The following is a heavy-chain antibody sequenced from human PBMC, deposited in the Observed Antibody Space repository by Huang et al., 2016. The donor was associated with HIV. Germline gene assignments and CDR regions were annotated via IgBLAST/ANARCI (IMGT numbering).Heavy chain of an antibody. Sequence: QLQLQESGPGLVKPSETLSLTCTVSGGPISSNSFYWGWIRQPPGKGLEWSGNIYYSGSTYYTPSLKSRVIISVDTSKNQFALKLSSVTAADTAVYYCARHPQRGDGYYSYYYYMDVWCKGTTVTVSS. CDR3: ARHPQRGDGYYSYYYYMDV. CDR1: GGPISSNSFY. J-gene: IGHJ6*03. D-gene: IGHD3-10*01. V-gene: IGHV4-39*01. CDR2: IYYSGST.